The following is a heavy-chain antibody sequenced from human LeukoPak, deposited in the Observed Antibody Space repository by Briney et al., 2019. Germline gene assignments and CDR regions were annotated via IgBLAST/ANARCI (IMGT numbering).Heavy chain of an antibody. D-gene: IGHD6-13*01. CDR3: ARDISSYSSSWYGFDY. Sequence: GASVKVSCKASGYTFTGYYMHWVRQAPGQGLGWMGWINPNSGGTNYTQKFQGRVTMTRDTSISTAYMELSRLRSDDTAVYYCARDISSYSSSWYGFDYWGQGTLVTVSS. CDR2: INPNSGGT. V-gene: IGHV1-2*02. J-gene: IGHJ4*02. CDR1: GYTFTGYY.